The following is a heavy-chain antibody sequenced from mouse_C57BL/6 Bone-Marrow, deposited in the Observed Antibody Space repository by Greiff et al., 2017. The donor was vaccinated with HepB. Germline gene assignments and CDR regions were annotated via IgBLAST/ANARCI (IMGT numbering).Heavy chain of an antibody. CDR2: IDPETGGT. V-gene: IGHV1-15*01. D-gene: IGHD2-5*01. Sequence: VKLMESGAELVRPGASVTLSCKASGYTFTDYEMHWVKQTPVHGLEWIGAIDPETGGTAYNQKFKGKAILTADKSSSTAYMELRSLTSEDSAVYYCTTAYYSNPYAMDYWGQGTSVTVSS. CDR1: GYTFTDYE. J-gene: IGHJ4*01. CDR3: TTAYYSNPYAMDY.